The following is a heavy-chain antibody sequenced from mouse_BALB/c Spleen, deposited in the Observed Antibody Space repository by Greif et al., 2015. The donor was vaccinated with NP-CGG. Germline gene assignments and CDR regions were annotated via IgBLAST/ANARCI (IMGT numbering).Heavy chain of an antibody. CDR2: ISYSGST. CDR3: ARRDYYYGSSLWYFDV. Sequence: EVKLMESGPSLVKPSQTLSLTCSVTGDSITSGYWNWIRKFPGNKLEYMGYISYSGSTYYNPSLKSRISITRDTSKNQYYLQLNSVTTEDTATYYCARRDYYYGSSLWYFDVWGAGTTVTVSS. CDR1: GDSITSGY. V-gene: IGHV3-8*02. J-gene: IGHJ1*01. D-gene: IGHD1-1*01.